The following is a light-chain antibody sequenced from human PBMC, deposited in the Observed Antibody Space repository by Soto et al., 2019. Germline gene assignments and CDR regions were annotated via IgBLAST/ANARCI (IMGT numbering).Light chain of an antibody. V-gene: IGKV3-20*01. J-gene: IGKJ1*01. Sequence: EIVLTQSPGTLSLSPGDRATLSCRASQSLSRSSLAWYQQKPGRAPRLLIYGASSRATGIPDRFSASGSGTDFTLTISRLEPEDFAVYYCQQYAKAPLTFGQGTKVDI. CDR1: QSLSRSS. CDR3: QQYAKAPLT. CDR2: GAS.